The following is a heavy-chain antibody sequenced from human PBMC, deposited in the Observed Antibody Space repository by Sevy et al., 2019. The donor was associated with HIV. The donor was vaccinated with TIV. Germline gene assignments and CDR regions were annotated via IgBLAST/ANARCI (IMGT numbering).Heavy chain of an antibody. CDR3: ARASPYGDYVGTFDY. Sequence: GGSLRLSCAASGFTFSSYAMHWVRQAPGKGLEWVAVISYDGSNKYCADSVKGRFTISRDNSKNTLYLQMNSLRAEDTAVYYCARASPYGDYVGTFDYWGQGTLVTVSS. J-gene: IGHJ4*02. D-gene: IGHD4-17*01. CDR1: GFTFSSYA. CDR2: ISYDGSNK. V-gene: IGHV3-30-3*01.